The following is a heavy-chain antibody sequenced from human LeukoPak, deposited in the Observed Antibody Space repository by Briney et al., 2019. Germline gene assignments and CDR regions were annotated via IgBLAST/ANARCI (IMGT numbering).Heavy chain of an antibody. V-gene: IGHV3-53*01. CDR2: IYKGGST. CDR1: GFLVSAYY. J-gene: IGHJ4*02. Sequence: GGSLRLSCAASGFLVSAYYMSWVRQAPGKGLEWVSVIYKGGSTYYADSVKGRFTISRDNSKNTLYLQVNSLRAEDTAVYYCARGNSESYSGSEYWGQGTLVTVSS. D-gene: IGHD1-26*01. CDR3: ARGNSESYSGSEY.